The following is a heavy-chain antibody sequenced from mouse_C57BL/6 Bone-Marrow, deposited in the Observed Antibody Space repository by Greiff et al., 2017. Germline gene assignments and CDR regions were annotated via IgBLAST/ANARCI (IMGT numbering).Heavy chain of an antibody. Sequence: QVQLQQSGAELARPGASVKLSCKASGYTFTSYGISWVKQRTGQGLEWIGEIYPRSGNTYYNEKFKGKATLTADKSSSTAYMELRSLTSEDSAVYFCARLYYGSGAYWGQGTLVTVSA. CDR3: ARLYYGSGAY. J-gene: IGHJ3*01. V-gene: IGHV1-81*01. CDR2: IYPRSGNT. CDR1: GYTFTSYG. D-gene: IGHD1-1*01.